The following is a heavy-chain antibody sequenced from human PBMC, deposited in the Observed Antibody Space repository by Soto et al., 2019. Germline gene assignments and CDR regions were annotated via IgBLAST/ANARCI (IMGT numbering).Heavy chain of an antibody. CDR3: AREKERRVAGHYYYYGMDV. J-gene: IGHJ6*02. CDR1: GFTFGNYA. D-gene: IGHD6-13*01. Sequence: LTLSCAASGFTFGNYAMHWVRQAPGKELEWVAVISYDGSNKYYADSVKGRFTISRDNSKNTLYLQMNSLRAEDTAVYYCAREKERRVAGHYYYYGMDVWGQGTTVTV. CDR2: ISYDGSNK. V-gene: IGHV3-30-3*01.